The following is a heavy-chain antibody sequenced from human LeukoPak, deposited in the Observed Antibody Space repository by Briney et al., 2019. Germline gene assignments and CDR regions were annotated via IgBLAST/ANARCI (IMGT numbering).Heavy chain of an antibody. CDR2: IYYSGST. CDR3: ARGPPGSGHAFDI. Sequence: SQTLSLTCTVSGGSISSSSYYWGWIRQPPGKGLEWIGSIYYSGSTYYNPSLKSRVTISVDTSKNQFSLKLSSVTAADTAVYYCARGPPGSGHAFDIWGQGTMVTVSP. CDR1: GGSISSSSYY. V-gene: IGHV4-39*07. J-gene: IGHJ3*02. D-gene: IGHD1-26*01.